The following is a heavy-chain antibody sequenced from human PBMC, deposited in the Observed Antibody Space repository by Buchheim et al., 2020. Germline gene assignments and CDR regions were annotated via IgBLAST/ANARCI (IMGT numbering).Heavy chain of an antibody. D-gene: IGHD5-24*01. CDR3: ARGRRMEMELVY. J-gene: IGHJ4*02. V-gene: IGHV4-34*01. CDR1: GGSFSGYY. Sequence: QVQLQQWGAGLLKPSETLSLTCGVYGGSFSGYYWSWIRQPPGKGLEWIGEINQGGGTTYNPSLKSRVAMSVDTSKNHFSMNLISVTAADTAMYYCARGRRMEMELVYWGQGSL. CDR2: INQGGGT.